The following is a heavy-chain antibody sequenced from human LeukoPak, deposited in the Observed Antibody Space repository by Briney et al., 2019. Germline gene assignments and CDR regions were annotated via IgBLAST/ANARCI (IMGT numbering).Heavy chain of an antibody. V-gene: IGHV3-21*01. J-gene: IGHJ4*02. CDR1: GFTFSSYS. Sequence: GGSLRLSCAASGFTFSSYSMNWVRQAPGKGLEWVSSISSSSSYTYYADSVKGRFTISRDNAKNSLYLQMNSLRAEDTAVYYCASGHSGSSHWGQGTLVTVSS. CDR3: ASGHSGSSH. CDR2: ISSSSSYT. D-gene: IGHD1-26*01.